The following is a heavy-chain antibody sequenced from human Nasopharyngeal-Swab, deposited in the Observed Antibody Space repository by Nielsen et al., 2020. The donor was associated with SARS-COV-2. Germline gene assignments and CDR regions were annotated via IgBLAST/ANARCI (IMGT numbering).Heavy chain of an antibody. J-gene: IGHJ4*02. CDR1: GFTFDDYA. V-gene: IGHV3-43*02. Sequence: GESLKISCAASGFTFDDYAMHWVRQAPGKGLEWVSLISGDGGSTYYADSVKGRFTISRDNAKNSLYLQMNSLRAEDTAVYYCARAGYDILTGYDSPFDYWGQGTLVTVSS. D-gene: IGHD3-9*01. CDR3: ARAGYDILTGYDSPFDY. CDR2: ISGDGGST.